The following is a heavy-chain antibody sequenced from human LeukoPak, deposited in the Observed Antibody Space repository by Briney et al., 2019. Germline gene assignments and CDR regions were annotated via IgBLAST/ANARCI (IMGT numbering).Heavy chain of an antibody. CDR1: GFTFSSYA. CDR3: AKDPTDSFIVGAPYFDY. J-gene: IGHJ4*02. CDR2: ISGSGGST. D-gene: IGHD1-26*01. V-gene: IGHV3-23*01. Sequence: GGSLRLSCAASGFTFSSYAMSWVRQAPGKGLEWVSAISGSGGSTYYADSVKGRFTISRDDSKNTLYLQMNSLRAEDTAVYYCAKDPTDSFIVGAPYFDYWGQGTLVTVSS.